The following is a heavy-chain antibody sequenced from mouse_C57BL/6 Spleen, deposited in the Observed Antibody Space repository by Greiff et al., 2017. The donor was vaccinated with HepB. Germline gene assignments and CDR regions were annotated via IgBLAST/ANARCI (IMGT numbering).Heavy chain of an antibody. CDR1: GYTFTSYW. Sequence: QVHVKQPGAELVKPGASVKMSCKASGYTFTSYWITGVKQRPGQGLEWIGDIYPGSGSTNYNEKFKSKATLTVDTSSSTAYMQLSCLTSEVSAVYYCARIDYYGSRVYAMDYWGQGTSVTVSS. CDR2: IYPGSGST. CDR3: ARIDYYGSRVYAMDY. D-gene: IGHD1-1*01. J-gene: IGHJ4*01. V-gene: IGHV1-55*01.